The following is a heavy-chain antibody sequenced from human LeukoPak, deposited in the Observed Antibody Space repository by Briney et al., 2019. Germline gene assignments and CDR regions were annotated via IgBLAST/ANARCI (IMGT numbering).Heavy chain of an antibody. Sequence: KTGGSLRLSCVASGFTFSSYSMNWVRQAPGKGLEWVSSISSSSSYIYYADSVKGRFTISRDNAKNSLYLQMNSLRAEDTAVYYCARETYYGSETTYYYYMDVWGKGTTVTVSS. CDR3: ARETYYGSETTYYYYMDV. J-gene: IGHJ6*03. CDR1: GFTFSSYS. CDR2: ISSSSSYI. D-gene: IGHD3-10*01. V-gene: IGHV3-21*01.